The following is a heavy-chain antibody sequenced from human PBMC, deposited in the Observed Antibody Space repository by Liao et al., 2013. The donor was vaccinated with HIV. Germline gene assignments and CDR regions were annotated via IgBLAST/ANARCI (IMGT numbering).Heavy chain of an antibody. J-gene: IGHJ5*02. D-gene: IGHD3-9*01. CDR3: ARGLSSDFDWLLGQNWFDP. CDR2: IYTSGST. V-gene: IGHV4-61*02. Sequence: QVQLQESGPGLVQPSQTLSLTCTFSGGSISSGSYYWSWIRQPAGKGLEWIGRIYTSGSTNYNPSLKSRVTMSVDTSKNQFSLKLTSVTAADTAVYYCARGLSSDFDWLLGQNWFDPWGQGTLVTVSS. CDR1: GGSISSGSYY.